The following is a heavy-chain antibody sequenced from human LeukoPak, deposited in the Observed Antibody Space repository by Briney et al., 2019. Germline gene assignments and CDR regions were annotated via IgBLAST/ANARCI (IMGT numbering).Heavy chain of an antibody. CDR1: GFTFSSYA. V-gene: IGHV3-23*01. D-gene: IGHD3-16*01. J-gene: IGHJ4*02. CDR3: AKSSESLLRLGESTDY. Sequence: GGSLRLSCAASGFTFSSYAMSWVRQAPGKGLEWVSGIRGSGGRTYYADSVKGQFTISRDNSKNTLYLQMNSLRAEDTAVYYCAKSSESLLRLGESTDYWGQGTLVTVSS. CDR2: IRGSGGRT.